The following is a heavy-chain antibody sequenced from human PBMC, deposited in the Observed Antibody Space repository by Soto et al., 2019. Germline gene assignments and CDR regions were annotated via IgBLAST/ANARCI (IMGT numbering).Heavy chain of an antibody. D-gene: IGHD5-18*01. J-gene: IGHJ4*01. V-gene: IGHV3-49*03. CDR1: GFTFGDYA. Sequence: PGGSLRLSCTTSGFTFGDYAMIWFRQAPGKGLEWVGFIRSEDYGGTTEYAASVKGRFTMSRDDSKSIAFLQMNSLRAEDTAVYYCAKLGPLGYSYGPYFDYWG. CDR3: AKLGPLGYSYGPYFDY. CDR2: IRSEDYGGTT.